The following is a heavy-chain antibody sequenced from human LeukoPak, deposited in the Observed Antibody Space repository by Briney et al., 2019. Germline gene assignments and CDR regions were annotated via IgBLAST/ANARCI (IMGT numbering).Heavy chain of an antibody. CDR1: VYSFTTDG. V-gene: IGHV1-18*01. CDR3: ARGEVSASLYYFDF. J-gene: IGHJ4*02. CDR2: VSVYTGNA. Sequence: GASVSVSCTPSVYSFTTDGVGGVRQAPGEGVGRVGWVSVYTGNATYAERFQGRVTMTTHTSTTTVYLQLTSLRSDDTAVYYCARGEVSASLYYFDFWGQGTLVTVS. D-gene: IGHD2-2*01.